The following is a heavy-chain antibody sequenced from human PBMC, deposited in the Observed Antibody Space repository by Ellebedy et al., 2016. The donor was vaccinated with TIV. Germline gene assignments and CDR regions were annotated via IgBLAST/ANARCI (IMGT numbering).Heavy chain of an antibody. Sequence: GESLKISCAASGFTFSSYWMHWVRQAPGKGLVWVSRINSDGSSTSYADSVKGRFTISRDNAKNTLYLQMNSLRAEDTAVYYCARPHYDFWSGYYAYYYYYGMDVWGQGTTVTVSS. CDR1: GFTFSSYW. CDR3: ARPHYDFWSGYYAYYYYYGMDV. J-gene: IGHJ6*02. D-gene: IGHD3-3*01. CDR2: INSDGSST. V-gene: IGHV3-74*01.